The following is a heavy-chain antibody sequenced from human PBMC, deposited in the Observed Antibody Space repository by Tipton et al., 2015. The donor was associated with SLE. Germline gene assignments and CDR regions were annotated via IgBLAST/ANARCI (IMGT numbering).Heavy chain of an antibody. D-gene: IGHD1-26*01. Sequence: TLSLTCAVYGGSFSGYYWTWIRQTPGKGLEWIGNLYYGGNTDYNSSLMSRATISADASKNQFSLKVTSVTAADTAAYYCARRHYSGPFDHWGQGTLVTVSS. CDR2: LYYGGNT. J-gene: IGHJ4*02. CDR1: GGSFSGYY. CDR3: ARRHYSGPFDH. V-gene: IGHV4-34*01.